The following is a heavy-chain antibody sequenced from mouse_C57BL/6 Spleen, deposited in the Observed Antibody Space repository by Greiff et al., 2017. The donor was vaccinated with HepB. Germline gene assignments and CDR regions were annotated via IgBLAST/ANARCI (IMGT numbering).Heavy chain of an antibody. Sequence: VQLQQPGTELVKPGASVKLSCKASGYTFTSYWMHWVKQRPGQGLEWIGNINPSNGGTNYNEKFKSKASLTVDKSSSTAYMQLSSLTSEDSAVYYCASPLYYYGSSHWYFDVWGTGTTVTVSS. CDR3: ASPLYYYGSSHWYFDV. J-gene: IGHJ1*03. CDR2: INPSNGGT. V-gene: IGHV1-53*01. CDR1: GYTFTSYW. D-gene: IGHD1-1*01.